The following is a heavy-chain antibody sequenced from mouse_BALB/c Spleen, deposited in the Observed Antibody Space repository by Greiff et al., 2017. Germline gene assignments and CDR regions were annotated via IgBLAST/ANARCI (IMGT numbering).Heavy chain of an antibody. Sequence: VQLQQSGAELARPGASVTLSCKASGYTFTSYWMQWVKQRPGQGLEWIGAIYPGDGDTGYTQKFKGKATLTADKSSSTAYMQLSSLASEDSAVYYCARRFYDYDWYFDDWGAGTTVTVSS. D-gene: IGHD2-4*01. J-gene: IGHJ1*01. V-gene: IGHV1-87*01. CDR2: IYPGDGDT. CDR3: ARRFYDYDWYFDD. CDR1: GYTFTSYW.